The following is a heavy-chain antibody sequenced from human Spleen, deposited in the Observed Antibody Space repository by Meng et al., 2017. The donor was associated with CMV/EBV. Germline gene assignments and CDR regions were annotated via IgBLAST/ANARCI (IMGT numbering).Heavy chain of an antibody. J-gene: IGHJ5*02. CDR2: IIPILGLA. CDR1: GGPFSSHT. Sequence: SGGPFSSHTLRWLRQAPGHGLEWMGRIIPILGLAHYAQKFQGRVTITADKSTSTAYMELSSLRSEDTAVYYCASRPSSTNTNWFDPWGQGTLVTVSS. D-gene: IGHD2-2*01. CDR3: ASRPSSTNTNWFDP. V-gene: IGHV1-69*02.